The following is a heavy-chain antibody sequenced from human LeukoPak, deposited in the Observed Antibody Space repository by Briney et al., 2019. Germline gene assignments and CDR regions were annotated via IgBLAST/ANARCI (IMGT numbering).Heavy chain of an antibody. CDR1: GYTFTGYY. V-gene: IGHV1-2*04. J-gene: IGHJ5*02. CDR2: VNPNSGGT. CDR3: ARGGRYFDWLLHRWFDP. Sequence: ASVKVSCKASGYTFTGYYMHWVRQAPGQGLEWMGWVNPNSGGTNYAQKFQGWVTMTRDTSISTAYMELSRLRSDDTAVYYCARGGRYFDWLLHRWFDPWGQGTLVTVSS. D-gene: IGHD3-9*01.